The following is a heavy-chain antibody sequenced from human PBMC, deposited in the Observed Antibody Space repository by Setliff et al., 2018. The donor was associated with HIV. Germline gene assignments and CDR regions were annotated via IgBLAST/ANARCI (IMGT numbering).Heavy chain of an antibody. CDR3: AKGDSSSGYYWARFDY. CDR1: GFSFSAYA. V-gene: IGHV3-23*01. D-gene: IGHD3-22*01. J-gene: IGHJ4*02. CDR2: IIGSGKDT. Sequence: PGGSLRLSCEASGFSFSAYAMSWVRQAPGEALEYVSSIIGSGKDTYYADSVKGRFTISRDNAKNSLYLQMNSLRAEDTAVYYCAKGDSSSGYYWARFDYWGQGTLVTVSS.